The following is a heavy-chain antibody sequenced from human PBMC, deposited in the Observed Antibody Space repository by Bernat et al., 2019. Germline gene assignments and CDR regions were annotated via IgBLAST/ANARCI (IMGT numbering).Heavy chain of an antibody. CDR3: AMCVYRRETGGDALDI. Sequence: QVQLVESGGAVVQPGRSLRLSCAASGFTFSIYCMHWVRQAPGKGLEWVAVISYDGSNKYYVDSVKGRFTISRDNFKNTLYLQMNSLRAEDTALYYCAMCVYRRETGGDALDIWGQGTMVTVSS. CDR1: GFTFSIYC. CDR2: ISYDGSNK. V-gene: IGHV3-30*03. J-gene: IGHJ3*02. D-gene: IGHD1-1*01.